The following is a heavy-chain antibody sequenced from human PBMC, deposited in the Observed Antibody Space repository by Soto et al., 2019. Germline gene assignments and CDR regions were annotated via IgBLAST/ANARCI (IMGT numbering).Heavy chain of an antibody. V-gene: IGHV4-34*01. CDR2: INHSGST. CDR1: GGSFSGYY. D-gene: IGHD3-10*01. Sequence: KQSQTLSLTCAVYGGSFSGYYWSWIRQPPGKGLEWIGEINHSGSTNYNPSLKSRVTISVDTSKNQFSLKLSSVTAADTAVYYCAYSMVRGVIDYWGQGTLVTVSS. J-gene: IGHJ4*02. CDR3: AYSMVRGVIDY.